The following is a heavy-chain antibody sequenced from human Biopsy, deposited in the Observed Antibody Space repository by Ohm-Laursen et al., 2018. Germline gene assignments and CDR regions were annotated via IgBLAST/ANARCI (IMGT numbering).Heavy chain of an antibody. V-gene: IGHV4-31*03. CDR3: VREPKTGTAEAWYFDL. CDR1: GASVKTSGDF. D-gene: IGHD3-9*01. Sequence: TLALTCSVSGASVKTSGDFWAWIRQRTGKGLEWIGYISYNERTHYNPSLTSRLAISFDTSNNRISLQLRSVSVADTAVYYCVREPKTGTAEAWYFDLWGRGSPVTVPS. J-gene: IGHJ2*01. CDR2: ISYNERT.